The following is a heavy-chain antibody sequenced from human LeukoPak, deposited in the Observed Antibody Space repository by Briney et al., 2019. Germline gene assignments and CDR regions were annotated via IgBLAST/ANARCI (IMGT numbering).Heavy chain of an antibody. J-gene: IGHJ4*02. Sequence: GASVKVPCKASGYTFTSYYMHWVRQATGQGLEWMGLINPSGGSTSYAQKFQGRVTMTRDTSTSTVYIELGSLRSEDTAVYYCARDWRDYYFDYWGQGTLVTVCS. D-gene: IGHD3-3*01. V-gene: IGHV1-46*01. CDR1: GYTFTSYY. CDR3: ARDWRDYYFDY. CDR2: INPSGGST.